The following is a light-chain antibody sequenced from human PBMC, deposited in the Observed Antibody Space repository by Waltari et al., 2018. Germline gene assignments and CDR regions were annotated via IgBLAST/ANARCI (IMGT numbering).Light chain of an antibody. Sequence: DIVMTQYPDSLTVSLGERATIHCKSSQSLLYSDYNRNYLAWYQQKPGQPPKLLISCASVRESGVPDRFSGSGSGTDFTLTISSLQAEDVAVYYCHQYYTPPSATFGQGTKVEI. J-gene: IGKJ1*01. CDR1: QSLLYSDYNRNY. V-gene: IGKV4-1*01. CDR2: CAS. CDR3: HQYYTPPSAT.